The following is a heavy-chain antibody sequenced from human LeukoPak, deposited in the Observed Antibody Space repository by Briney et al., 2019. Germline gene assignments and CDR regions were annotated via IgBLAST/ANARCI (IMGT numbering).Heavy chain of an antibody. Sequence: SETLSLTCTVSGGSISSSSYYWCWIRQPPGKGLEWIGSIYYSGSTYYNPSLKSRVTISVDTSKNQFSLKLSSVTAADTAVYYCARQAGGSYLLPFDYWGQGTLVTVSS. J-gene: IGHJ4*02. V-gene: IGHV4-39*01. D-gene: IGHD1-26*01. CDR3: ARQAGGSYLLPFDY. CDR1: GGSISSSSYY. CDR2: IYYSGST.